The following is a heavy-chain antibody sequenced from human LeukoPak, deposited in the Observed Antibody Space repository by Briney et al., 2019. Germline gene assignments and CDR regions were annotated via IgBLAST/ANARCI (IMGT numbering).Heavy chain of an antibody. D-gene: IGHD3-22*01. Sequence: GSLRLSCAASGFTFSSYSMNWIRQPPGKGLEWIGEINHSGSTSYNPSLKSRVTISVDTSKNQFSLKLSSVTAADTAVYYCARRGGGYYSKRYFDYWGQGTLVTVSS. V-gene: IGHV4-34*01. CDR2: INHSGST. J-gene: IGHJ4*02. CDR3: ARRGGGYYSKRYFDY. CDR1: GFTFSSYS.